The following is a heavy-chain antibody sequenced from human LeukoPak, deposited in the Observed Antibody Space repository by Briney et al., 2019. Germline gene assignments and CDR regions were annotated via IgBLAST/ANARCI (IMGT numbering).Heavy chain of an antibody. V-gene: IGHV1-24*01. CDR1: EDTFTRHY. CDR2: FDPEDGET. Sequence: GASVTVSRKASEDTFTRHYMHWVRQAPGKGLEWMGGFDPEDGETIYAQKFQGRVTMTEDTSTDTAYMELSSLRSEDTAVYYCATAYRDCSSTSCYTVDYWGQGTLVTVSS. D-gene: IGHD2-2*02. J-gene: IGHJ4*02. CDR3: ATAYRDCSSTSCYTVDY.